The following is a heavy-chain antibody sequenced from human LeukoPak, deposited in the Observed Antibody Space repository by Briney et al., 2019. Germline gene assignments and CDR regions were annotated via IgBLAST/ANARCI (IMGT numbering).Heavy chain of an antibody. V-gene: IGHV3-48*02. Sequence: GSLRLSCAASGFTFSSYSMNWVRQAPGKGLEWVSYISSSSSSIYYADSVKSRFTISRDNAKNSLYLQMNSLRDADTAVYYCARASGSYDFDYWGQGTLVTVSS. CDR3: ARASGSYDFDY. CDR1: GFTFSSYS. CDR2: ISSSSSSI. J-gene: IGHJ4*02. D-gene: IGHD1-26*01.